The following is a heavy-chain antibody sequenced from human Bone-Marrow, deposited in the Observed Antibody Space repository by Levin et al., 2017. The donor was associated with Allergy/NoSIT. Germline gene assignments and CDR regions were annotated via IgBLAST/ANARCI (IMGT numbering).Heavy chain of an antibody. J-gene: IGHJ4*02. V-gene: IGHV3-30*18. D-gene: IGHD6-19*01. Sequence: GGSLRLSCAASGFTFSSYGMHWVRQAPGKGLEWVAVISYDGSNKYYADSVKGRFTISRDNSKNTLYLQMNSLRAEDTAVYYCAKDQYSSGWSYYFDYWGQGTLVTVSS. CDR2: ISYDGSNK. CDR1: GFTFSSYG. CDR3: AKDQYSSGWSYYFDY.